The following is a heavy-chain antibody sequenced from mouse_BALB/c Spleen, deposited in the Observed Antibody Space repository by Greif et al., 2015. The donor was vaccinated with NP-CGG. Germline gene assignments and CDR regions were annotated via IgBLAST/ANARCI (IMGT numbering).Heavy chain of an antibody. Sequence: EVMLVESGGGLVQPGGSLRLSCATSGFTFTDYYMSWVRQPPGKALEWLGFIRNKANGYTTEYSASVKGRFTISRDNSQSILYLQMNTLRAEDSATYYCARSNWALFDYWGQGTTLTVSS. J-gene: IGHJ2*01. CDR1: GFTFTDYY. V-gene: IGHV7-3*02. D-gene: IGHD4-1*02. CDR3: ARSNWALFDY. CDR2: IRNKANGYTT.